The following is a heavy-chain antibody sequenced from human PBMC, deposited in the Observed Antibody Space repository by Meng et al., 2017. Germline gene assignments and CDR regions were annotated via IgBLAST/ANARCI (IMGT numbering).Heavy chain of an antibody. V-gene: IGHV3-7*01. CDR2: IRKDGSEK. D-gene: IGHD6-13*01. Sequence: GESLKISCAASGFSFSSNWMSWVRQAPGKGLEWVANIRKDGSEKHYVDSVKGRFTNSRDNAKNSLYLQMNSLRAEDTAVYYCARSIAAAFDYWGQGTLVTVSS. CDR1: GFSFSSNW. CDR3: ARSIAAAFDY. J-gene: IGHJ4*02.